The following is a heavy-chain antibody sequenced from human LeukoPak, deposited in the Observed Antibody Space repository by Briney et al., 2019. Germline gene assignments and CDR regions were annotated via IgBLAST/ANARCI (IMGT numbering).Heavy chain of an antibody. Sequence: PGGSLRLSCAASGFTFSSYAMSWVRQAPGKGLEWVSAISGSGGSTYYADSVEGRFTISRDNSKNTVYLQMNSLRAEDTAVYYCAKGARDYNILTGYYYYYGIYVWGQGTTVTVSS. CDR1: GFTFSSYA. J-gene: IGHJ6*02. CDR3: AKGARDYNILTGYYYYYGIYV. V-gene: IGHV3-23*01. CDR2: ISGSGGST. D-gene: IGHD3-9*01.